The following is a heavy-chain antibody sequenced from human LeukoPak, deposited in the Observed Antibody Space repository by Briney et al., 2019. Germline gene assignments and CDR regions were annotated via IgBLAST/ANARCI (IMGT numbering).Heavy chain of an antibody. CDR1: GFTFNTNA. Sequence: PGGSLRLSCAASGFTFNTNAMSWVRQAPGKGLEWVSAIGGRTGGTYYADSVKGRFTISRDNSKSTLYLQMDSLRAEDTAVYYCAKCGSSGCHLIDYWGQGTLVTVSS. D-gene: IGHD6-19*01. CDR3: AKCGSSGCHLIDY. V-gene: IGHV3-23*01. J-gene: IGHJ4*02. CDR2: IGGRTGGT.